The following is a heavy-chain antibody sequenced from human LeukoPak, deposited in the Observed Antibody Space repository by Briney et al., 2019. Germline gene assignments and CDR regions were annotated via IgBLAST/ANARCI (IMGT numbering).Heavy chain of an antibody. CDR3: ARVAQKLERIAVAGTSEWRANWYFDL. V-gene: IGHV4-59*01. CDR2: IYYSGTT. CDR1: GGSISSYY. D-gene: IGHD6-19*01. J-gene: IGHJ2*01. Sequence: SETLSLTCTVSGGSISSYYWNWIRQPPGKGLEWIGYIYYSGTTNYNPSLKSRVSMSVDTSKNQFSLKLSSVTAADTAVYYCARVAQKLERIAVAGTSEWRANWYFDLWGRGTLVTVSS.